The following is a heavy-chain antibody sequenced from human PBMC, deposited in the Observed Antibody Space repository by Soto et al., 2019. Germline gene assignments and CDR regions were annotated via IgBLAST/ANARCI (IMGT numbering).Heavy chain of an antibody. V-gene: IGHV4-4*02. J-gene: IGHJ4*02. D-gene: IGHD6-13*01. CDR3: ASLIAEVFDY. CDR2: SYHSGST. CDR1: GGAISSSNW. Sequence: SETLSLTCAVSGGAISSSNWWSWVRPPPGKGLEWIGESYHSGSTNYNPSLKSRVTISVDKSKKQFSQKLSSVTAADTAVYYCASLIAEVFDYWGQGTLVTVSS.